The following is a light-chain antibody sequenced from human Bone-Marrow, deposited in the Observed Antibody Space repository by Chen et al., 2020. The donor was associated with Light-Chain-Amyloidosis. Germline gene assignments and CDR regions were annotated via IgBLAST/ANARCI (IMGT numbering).Light chain of an antibody. CDR2: DDS. J-gene: IGLJ3*02. Sequence: SYVLTQPSSVSLAPGQPATIACGGNNIGSTSVHWYQQTPGQAPLLVAYDDSDRPPGIPERLSGANSGNTATLTSSRVEAGDEADYYCQVWDRSSDRPVFGGGTKLTVL. CDR1: NIGSTS. CDR3: QVWDRSSDRPV. V-gene: IGLV3-21*02.